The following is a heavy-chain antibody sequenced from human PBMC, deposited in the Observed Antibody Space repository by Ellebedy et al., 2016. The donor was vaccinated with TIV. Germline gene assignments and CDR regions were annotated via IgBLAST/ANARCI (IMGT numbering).Heavy chain of an antibody. V-gene: IGHV1-69*13. CDR3: ARVSCSNTDCPSPTYYYYMDV. J-gene: IGHJ6*03. CDR2: IIPMFGTA. D-gene: IGHD2-2*01. Sequence: ASVKVSXKAPRGTFNNYAISWVRQAPGQGLEWMGEIIPMFGTANYAQKFQDRVTITADESTSNAYMEMSSLRYDDTAVYYCARVSCSNTDCPSPTYYYYMDVWGKGTTVTVSS. CDR1: RGTFNNYA.